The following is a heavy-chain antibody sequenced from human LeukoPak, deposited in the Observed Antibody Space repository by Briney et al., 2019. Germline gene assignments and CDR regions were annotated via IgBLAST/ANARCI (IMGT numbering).Heavy chain of an antibody. CDR1: GFTFSSYG. J-gene: IGHJ4*02. Sequence: GGSLRLSCAASGFTFSSYGMHWVRQAPGKGLEWVAVISYDGSNKYHADSVKGRFTISRDNSKNTLYLQMNSLRAEDTAVYYCAKAEYSSSWYFGSGYFDYWGQGTLVTVSS. CDR2: ISYDGSNK. D-gene: IGHD6-13*01. CDR3: AKAEYSSSWYFGSGYFDY. V-gene: IGHV3-30*18.